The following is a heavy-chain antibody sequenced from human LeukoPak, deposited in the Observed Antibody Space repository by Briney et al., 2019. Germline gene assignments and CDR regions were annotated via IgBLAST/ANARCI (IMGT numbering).Heavy chain of an antibody. Sequence: GGSLRLSCAASGFTISSNYMNWVRQAPGKGLDWVSVTSDGGSTYYADSVRGRFTISRDNSKNTLFLQMNSLRVEDTAVYYCARGVFNWGQGTLVTVSS. CDR2: TSDGGST. CDR3: ARGVFN. V-gene: IGHV3-53*01. J-gene: IGHJ4*02. D-gene: IGHD3-10*01. CDR1: GFTISSNY.